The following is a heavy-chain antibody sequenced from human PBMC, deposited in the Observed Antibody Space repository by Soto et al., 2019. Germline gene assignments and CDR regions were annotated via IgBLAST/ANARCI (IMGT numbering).Heavy chain of an antibody. V-gene: IGHV3-33*01. CDR2: IWYDGSNK. Sequence: GPLRLSCAASGFTFSSYGMHWVRQAPGKGLEWVAVIWYDGSNKYYADSVKGRFTTSRDNSKNTLYLQMNSLRAEDTAVYYCASLYYYDSSGYTDAFDIWGQGTMVTVSS. J-gene: IGHJ3*02. CDR3: ASLYYYDSSGYTDAFDI. D-gene: IGHD3-22*01. CDR1: GFTFSSYG.